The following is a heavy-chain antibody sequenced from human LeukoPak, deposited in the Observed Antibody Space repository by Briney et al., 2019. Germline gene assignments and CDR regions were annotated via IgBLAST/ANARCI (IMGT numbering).Heavy chain of an antibody. V-gene: IGHV3-30-3*01. CDR1: GFTFSSYA. D-gene: IGHD6-19*01. CDR2: ISYDGSNK. J-gene: IGHJ4*02. CDR3: ARAVGIAVAGSFRH. Sequence: GGSLRLSCAASGFTFSSYAMHWVRQAPGKGLEWVAVISYDGSNKYYADSVKGRFTISRDNSKNTLYLQMNSLRAEDTAVYYCARAVGIAVAGSFRHWGQGTLVTVSS.